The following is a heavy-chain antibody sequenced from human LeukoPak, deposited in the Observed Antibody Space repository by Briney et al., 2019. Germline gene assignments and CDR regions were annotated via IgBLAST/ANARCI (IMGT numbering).Heavy chain of an antibody. CDR1: GFTVSSNY. CDR2: IYSGGST. Sequence: GGSLRLSCAASGFTVSSNYMSWVRQAPGKGLEWVSVIYSGGSTYYADSVKGRFTISRDNSKNTLYLQMNSLRAEDTAVYYCASAYYDFWSGYPGPYYFDYWGQGTLVTVSS. J-gene: IGHJ4*02. CDR3: ASAYYDFWSGYPGPYYFDY. D-gene: IGHD3-3*01. V-gene: IGHV3-53*01.